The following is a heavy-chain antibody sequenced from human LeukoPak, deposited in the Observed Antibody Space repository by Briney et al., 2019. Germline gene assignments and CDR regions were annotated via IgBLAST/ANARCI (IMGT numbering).Heavy chain of an antibody. D-gene: IGHD3-3*01. J-gene: IGHJ1*01. Sequence: ASVTVSCKVSGYTLTELSMHWVRQAPGKGLEWMGGFDPEDGETIYAQKFQGRVTMTEDTSTDTAYMELSSLRSEDTAVYYCATDREGYDFWGGYYRTEYFQHWGQGTLVTVSS. CDR1: GYTLTELS. CDR2: FDPEDGET. V-gene: IGHV1-24*01. CDR3: ATDREGYDFWGGYYRTEYFQH.